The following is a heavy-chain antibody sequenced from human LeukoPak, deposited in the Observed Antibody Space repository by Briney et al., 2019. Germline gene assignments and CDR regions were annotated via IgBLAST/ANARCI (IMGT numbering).Heavy chain of an antibody. CDR1: GYTFTSYD. CDR2: MSPNNGDA. CDR3: AREGSYCGGGCYSNYYFDY. D-gene: IGHD2-21*02. Sequence: ASVKVSCKTSGYTFTSYDINWVRQATGQGLEWLGWMSPNNGDAGYAQKFQGRVTMTRDTSTNTAYMELSALTSEDTAVYYCAREGSYCGGGCYSNYYFDYWGQGTLVTVSS. J-gene: IGHJ4*02. V-gene: IGHV1-8*01.